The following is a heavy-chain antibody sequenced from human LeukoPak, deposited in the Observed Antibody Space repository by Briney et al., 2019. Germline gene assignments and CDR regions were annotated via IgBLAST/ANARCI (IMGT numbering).Heavy chain of an antibody. V-gene: IGHV1-24*01. CDR3: ATDPWGVGAHSAFDI. CDR2: FDPEDGET. CDR1: GYTLTELS. Sequence: ASVKVSCKVSGYTLTELSMHWVRQAPGKGLEWMGGFDPEDGETIYAQKFQGRVTMTEDTSTGTAYMELSSLRSEDTAVYYCATDPWGVGAHSAFDIWGQGTMVTVSS. D-gene: IGHD1-26*01. J-gene: IGHJ3*02.